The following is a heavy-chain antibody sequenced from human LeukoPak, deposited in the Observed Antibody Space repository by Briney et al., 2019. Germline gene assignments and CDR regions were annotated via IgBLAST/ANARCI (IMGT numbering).Heavy chain of an antibody. V-gene: IGHV4-59*08. CDR1: GGSISSYY. D-gene: IGHD4-23*01. CDR3: ARFGGNSFFGWFDP. J-gene: IGHJ5*02. Sequence: SETLSLTCTVSGGSISSYYWSWIRQPPGKGLEWIEYTYYSGSTNYNPSLKSRVTISVDTSKNQFSLKLSSVTAADTAVYYCARFGGNSFFGWFDPWGQGTLVTVSS. CDR2: TYYSGST.